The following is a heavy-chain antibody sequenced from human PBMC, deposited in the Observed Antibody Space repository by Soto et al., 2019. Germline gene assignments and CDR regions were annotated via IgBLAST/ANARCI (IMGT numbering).Heavy chain of an antibody. CDR2: ISSSSSTI. CDR3: AGAYSSSWYKLDY. Sequence: GGSLRLSCAASGFTLSSFSLNWVRQAPGKGLEWVSYISSSSSTIYYADSVKGRFTISRDNAKNSLYLQMNSLRDEDTAVYFCAGAYSSSWYKLDYWGQGTLGTVSS. J-gene: IGHJ4*02. V-gene: IGHV3-48*02. D-gene: IGHD6-13*01. CDR1: GFTLSSFS.